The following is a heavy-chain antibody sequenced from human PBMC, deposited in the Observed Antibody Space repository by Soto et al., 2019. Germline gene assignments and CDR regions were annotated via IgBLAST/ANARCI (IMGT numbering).Heavy chain of an antibody. D-gene: IGHD3-10*01. Sequence: QVTLKESGPVLVKPTETLTLTCTVSGFSLSTARMGVSWIRQPPGKALEWLAHIFSNDEKSYSTSLKSRLTISKDTSKSQVVLTMTNMDPVDTATYYCARAYGSGSYNYYYGMDVWGQGTTVTVSS. CDR2: IFSNDEK. CDR1: GFSLSTARMG. CDR3: ARAYGSGSYNYYYGMDV. J-gene: IGHJ6*02. V-gene: IGHV2-26*01.